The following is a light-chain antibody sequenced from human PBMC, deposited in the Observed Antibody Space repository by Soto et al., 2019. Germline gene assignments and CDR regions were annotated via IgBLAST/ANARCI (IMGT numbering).Light chain of an antibody. CDR2: KAS. J-gene: IGKJ4*01. Sequence: DIQMTQSPSSLSASVGDRVTFTCRASQSISNWLAWYQQKPGKAPKLLIYKASTLESGVPSRFSGGGSGTEFTLTISSLQADDFAIYYGQQYNGYRLAVGGGAKVEIK. CDR1: QSISNW. CDR3: QQYNGYRLA. V-gene: IGKV1-5*03.